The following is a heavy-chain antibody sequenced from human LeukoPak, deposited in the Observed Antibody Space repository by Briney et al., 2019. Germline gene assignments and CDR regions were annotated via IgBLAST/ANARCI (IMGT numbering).Heavy chain of an antibody. CDR1: GGSFSGYY. V-gene: IGHV4-34*01. CDR2: INHSGST. D-gene: IGHD1-26*01. Sequence: SETLSLTCAVYGGSFSGYYWSWLRQPPGKGLEWIGEINHSGSTNYNPSLKSRVTISVDTSKNQFSLKLSSVTAADTAVYYCARHVAPSGSYFVYWGQGTLVTVSS. CDR3: ARHVAPSGSYFVY. J-gene: IGHJ4*02.